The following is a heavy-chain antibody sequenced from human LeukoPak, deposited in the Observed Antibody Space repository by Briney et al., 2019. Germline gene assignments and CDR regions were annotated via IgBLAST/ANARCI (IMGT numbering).Heavy chain of an antibody. J-gene: IGHJ6*03. V-gene: IGHV4-39*01. CDR3: ARHLQYSYYYYMDV. CDR1: GGSISSSSYY. Sequence: SETLSLTCTVSGGSISSSSYYWDWIRQPPGKGLEWIGTIYYSGSNHYNPSLKSRVTISVDTSKNQFSLKVTSVTAADTAVYYCARHLQYSYYYYMDVWGKGTTVTVSS. CDR2: IYYSGSN. D-gene: IGHD4-11*01.